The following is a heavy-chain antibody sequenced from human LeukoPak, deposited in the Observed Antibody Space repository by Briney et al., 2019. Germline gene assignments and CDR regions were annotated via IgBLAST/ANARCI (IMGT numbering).Heavy chain of an antibody. CDR1: GLTFRNYA. D-gene: IGHD6-6*01. CDR2: ISGSGVST. V-gene: IGHV3-23*01. Sequence: PGGSLRLSCAASGLTFRNYAMSWVRQAPGKGLEWVSVISGSGVSTYYADSVKGRFTISRDNSKNTLYLQMNSLRAEDKAVYYCARDRSIAARLGSYYYGMDVWGQGTTVTVSS. J-gene: IGHJ6*02. CDR3: ARDRSIAARLGSYYYGMDV.